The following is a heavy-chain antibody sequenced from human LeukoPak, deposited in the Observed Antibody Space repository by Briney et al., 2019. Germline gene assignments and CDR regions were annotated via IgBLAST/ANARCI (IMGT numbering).Heavy chain of an antibody. CDR2: ISAYNGNT. Sequence: ASVKVSCKASGYTFTGYYMHWVRQAPGQGLEWMGWISAYNGNTNYAQKLQGRVTMTTDTSTSTAYMELRSLRSDDTAVYYCARDTGCSGGSCYYPLIFDYWGQGTLVTVSS. CDR1: GYTFTGYY. D-gene: IGHD2-15*01. CDR3: ARDTGCSGGSCYYPLIFDY. J-gene: IGHJ4*02. V-gene: IGHV1-18*04.